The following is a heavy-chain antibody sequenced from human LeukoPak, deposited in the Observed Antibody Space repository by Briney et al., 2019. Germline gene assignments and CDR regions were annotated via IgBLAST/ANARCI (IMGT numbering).Heavy chain of an antibody. Sequence: GGSLRLSCAASGFTFRNHAMSWVRQAPGKGLEWISGISGSGGNTNFADSGKGRLTISRDNSKNIVYLQMNSLRAEDTAVYYCAKEERSSAWPAFDYWGQGTQVTVSS. J-gene: IGHJ4*02. CDR1: GFTFRNHA. V-gene: IGHV3-23*01. D-gene: IGHD6-19*01. CDR3: AKEERSSAWPAFDY. CDR2: ISGSGGNT.